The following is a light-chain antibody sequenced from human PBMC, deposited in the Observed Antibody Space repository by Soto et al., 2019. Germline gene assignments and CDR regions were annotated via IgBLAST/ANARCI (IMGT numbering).Light chain of an antibody. CDR3: CSYVGSYTYV. V-gene: IGLV2-11*01. J-gene: IGLJ1*01. CDR1: SNDVGGYNF. Sequence: QSALTQRRSVSGSPGQSVTISCTGTSNDVGGYNFVSWYQQYPGKAPKLIIYDVTKRPSGVPDRFSGSKSVSTASLTISGLQAEDEADYYCCSYVGSYTYVFGTGTKLTVL. CDR2: DVT.